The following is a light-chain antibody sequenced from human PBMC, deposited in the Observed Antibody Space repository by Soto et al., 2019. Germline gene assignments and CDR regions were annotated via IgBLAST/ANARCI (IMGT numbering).Light chain of an antibody. CDR2: EVS. CDR1: SSDVGSYNL. CDR3: CSYAGSSTLYV. J-gene: IGLJ1*01. V-gene: IGLV2-23*02. Sequence: QPVLTPRASVYGSTGQSITISCTGTSSDVGSYNLVSWYQQHPGKAPKLMIYEVSKRPSGVSNRFSGSKSGNTASLTISGLQAEDEADYYCCSYAGSSTLYVFGTGTKVTVL.